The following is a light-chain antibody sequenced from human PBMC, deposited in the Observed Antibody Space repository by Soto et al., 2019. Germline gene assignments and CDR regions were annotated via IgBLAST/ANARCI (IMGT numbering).Light chain of an antibody. CDR3: QQYYSYPPWT. V-gene: IGKV1-9*01. CDR1: QSISSY. Sequence: DIQMTQSPSTLYASVRHRVNINCRHSQSISSYLAWYQQKPGKAPKLLIYAASTLQSGVPSRFSGSGSGTDFTLTTSSLQSADFATYYCQQYYSYPPWTFGQGTKVDIK. J-gene: IGKJ1*01. CDR2: AAS.